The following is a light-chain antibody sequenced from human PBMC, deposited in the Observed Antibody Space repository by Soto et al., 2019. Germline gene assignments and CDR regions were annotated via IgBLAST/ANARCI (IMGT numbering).Light chain of an antibody. J-gene: IGLJ2*01. V-gene: IGLV2-8*01. CDR3: SSYAASNNFYFV. CDR1: SSVVGGYNY. Sequence: QSALTQPPSASGSPGQSVTISCTGTSSVVGGYNYVSWYQQYPGRAPKLMIYEVTKRPSGVPDRFSGSKSGNTASLTVSVLQAEDEADYYCSSYAASNNFYFVFGGGTKLTVL. CDR2: EVT.